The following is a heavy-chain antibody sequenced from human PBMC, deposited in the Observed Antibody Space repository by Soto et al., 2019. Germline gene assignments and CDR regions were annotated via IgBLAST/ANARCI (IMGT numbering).Heavy chain of an antibody. V-gene: IGHV3-21*05. CDR1: GFTFSSYS. D-gene: IGHD4-17*01. J-gene: IGHJ6*02. CDR2: ISSSSSYI. Sequence: LGGSLRLSCAASGFTFSSYSMNWVRQAPGKGLEWVSYISSSSSYIYYADSVKGRFTISRDNAKNSLYLQMNSLRAEDTAVYYCARDTVSYYYYGMDVWGQGTTVTVSS. CDR3: ARDTVSYYYYGMDV.